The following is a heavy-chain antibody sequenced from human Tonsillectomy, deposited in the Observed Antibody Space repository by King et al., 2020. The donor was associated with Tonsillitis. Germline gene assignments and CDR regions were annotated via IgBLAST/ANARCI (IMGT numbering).Heavy chain of an antibody. J-gene: IGHJ4*02. V-gene: IGHV4-59*08. Sequence: QLQESGPGLVKPSETLSLTCTVSGGSISSYYWSWIRQPPGKGLEWIGYIYYSGSTNYNPSLKSRVTISVDTSKNQFSLKLSSVTAADTAVYYCARTLTIFGVVIGYYFDYWGQGTLVTVSS. CDR3: ARTLTIFGVVIGYYFDY. D-gene: IGHD3-3*01. CDR1: GGSISSYY. CDR2: IYYSGST.